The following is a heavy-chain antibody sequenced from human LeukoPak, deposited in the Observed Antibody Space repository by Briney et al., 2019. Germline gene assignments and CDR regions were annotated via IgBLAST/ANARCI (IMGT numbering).Heavy chain of an antibody. CDR2: IIPIFGTA. Sequence: GASVKVSCKASRGTLSSYAISWVRQAPGQGLEWMGGIIPIFGTANYAQKFQGRVTMTRDTSTSTVYMELSSLRSEDTAVYYCARDFVYYYDSSGYYFDYWGQGTLVTVSS. D-gene: IGHD3-22*01. CDR1: RGTLSSYA. J-gene: IGHJ4*02. CDR3: ARDFVYYYDSSGYYFDY. V-gene: IGHV1-69*05.